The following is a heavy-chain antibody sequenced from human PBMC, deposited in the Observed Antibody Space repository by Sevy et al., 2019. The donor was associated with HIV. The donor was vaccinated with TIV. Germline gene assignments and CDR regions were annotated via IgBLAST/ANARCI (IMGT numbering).Heavy chain of an antibody. CDR2: IKQDGSEK. CDR1: GFTFSSYW. J-gene: IGHJ4*02. CDR3: ARAKRRTSVDTAMVSDFDY. V-gene: IGHV3-7*01. Sequence: GGSLRLSCAASGFTFSSYWMSWVRQAPGKGLEWVANIKQDGSEKYYVDSEKGRFTISRDNAKNSLYLQMNSLRAEDTAGYYCARAKRRTSVDTAMVSDFDYWGQGTLVTVSS. D-gene: IGHD5-18*01.